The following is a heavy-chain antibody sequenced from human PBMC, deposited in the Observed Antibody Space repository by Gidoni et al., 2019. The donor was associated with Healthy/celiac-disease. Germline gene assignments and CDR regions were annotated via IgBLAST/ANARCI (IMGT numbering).Heavy chain of an antibody. D-gene: IGHD2-15*01. CDR1: GGSISSGSYY. CDR3: ASAVVVAATSFYYYYFGMDV. V-gene: IGHV4-61*02. CDR2: IYTSGST. J-gene: IGHJ6*02. Sequence: QVQLQESGPGLVKPSQTLSLTCTVSGGSISSGSYYWRWIRQPAGKGLEWIGRIYTSGSTNYNPSLKSRVTISVDTSKNQFSLKLSSVTAADTAVYYCASAVVVAATSFYYYYFGMDVWGQGTTVTVSS.